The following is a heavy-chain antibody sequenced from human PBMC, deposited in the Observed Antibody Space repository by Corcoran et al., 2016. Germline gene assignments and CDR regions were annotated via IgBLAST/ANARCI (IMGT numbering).Heavy chain of an antibody. CDR1: GGSFSGYY. D-gene: IGHD2-8*01. J-gene: IGHJ6*02. CDR3: ARPNYYSYGMDV. CDR2: INHSGST. V-gene: IGHV4-34*01. Sequence: QVQLQQWGAGLLKPSEPLSLTCAVYGGSFSGYYWSWIRQPPGKGLEWLGEINHSGSTNYNPSLKSRVTISVDTSKNQFSLKLSSVTAADTAVYYCARPNYYSYGMDVWGQGTTVTVCS.